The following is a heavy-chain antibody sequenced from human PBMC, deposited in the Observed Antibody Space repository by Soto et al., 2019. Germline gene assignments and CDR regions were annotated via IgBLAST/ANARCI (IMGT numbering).Heavy chain of an antibody. CDR3: ARGAAAGTYYYYMEV. Sequence: SLTLPVTKTVYGGNFGDHDWRRIRKPKGKGLEWIGEINHSGSTNYNPSLKSRVTISVDTSKNQFSLKLSSVTAADTAVYYCARGAAAGTYYYYMEVWGKGTTVTVSS. CDR2: INHSGST. J-gene: IGHJ6*03. V-gene: IGHV4-34*01. D-gene: IGHD6-13*01. CDR1: GGNFGDHD.